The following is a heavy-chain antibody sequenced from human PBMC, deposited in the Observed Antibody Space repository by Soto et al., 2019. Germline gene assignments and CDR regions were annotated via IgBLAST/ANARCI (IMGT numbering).Heavy chain of an antibody. CDR2: IYYTGNT. CDR1: GGSISSYY. V-gene: IGHV4-59*01. J-gene: IGHJ4*02. Sequence: SETLSLTCTVSGGSISSYYWSWIRQPPGKGLEWIGYIYYTGNTNYNPSLKSRVTISVDTSKNQFSLKLTSLTAADTAVYYCARARTSSAVDFDYWGQGTLVTVSS. D-gene: IGHD6-19*01. CDR3: ARARTSSAVDFDY.